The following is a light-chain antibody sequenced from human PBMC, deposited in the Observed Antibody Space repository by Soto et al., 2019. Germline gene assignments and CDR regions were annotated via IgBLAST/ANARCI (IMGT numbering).Light chain of an antibody. CDR2: EVS. V-gene: IGLV2-14*01. Sequence: QSALTQPASVSGSPGQSITISCTGTNSDVGGYNYVSWYQQHPGKAPKLMIYEVSNRPSGVSNRFSGSKSGNTASLIISGLQAEDEAHYYCSSYTSSLTRVFGGGTKLTLL. CDR1: NSDVGGYNY. J-gene: IGLJ2*01. CDR3: SSYTSSLTRV.